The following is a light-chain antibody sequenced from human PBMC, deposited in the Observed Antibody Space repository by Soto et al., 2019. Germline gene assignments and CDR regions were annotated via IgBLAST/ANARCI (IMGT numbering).Light chain of an antibody. CDR2: GND. CDR1: SSNIGGNT. V-gene: IGLV1-44*01. Sequence: QSVLTQPPSASGTPGQRVTISCSGSSSNIGGNTVNWYQQLPGTAPKLLIYGNDQRPSGVPDRFSGSKSGTSASLAISGLQSEDEADYYCAAWDDSLNAFVFGTETKLTVL. CDR3: AAWDDSLNAFV. J-gene: IGLJ1*01.